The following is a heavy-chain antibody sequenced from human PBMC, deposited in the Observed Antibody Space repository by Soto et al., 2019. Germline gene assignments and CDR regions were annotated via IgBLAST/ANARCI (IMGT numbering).Heavy chain of an antibody. J-gene: IGHJ6*03. CDR3: ASSWFSYYYYYMDV. D-gene: IGHD6-13*01. Sequence: GGSLRLSCAASGFTFSSYAMSWVRQAPGKGLEWVSAISGSGGSTYFADSVKGRFTIPRDNSRNTLYLQMNNLRAEDTAVYYCASSWFSYYYYYMDVWGKGTTVTVSS. CDR2: ISGSGGST. V-gene: IGHV3-23*01. CDR1: GFTFSSYA.